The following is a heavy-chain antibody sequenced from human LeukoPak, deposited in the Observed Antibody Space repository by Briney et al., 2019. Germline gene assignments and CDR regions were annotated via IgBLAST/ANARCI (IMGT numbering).Heavy chain of an antibody. CDR3: ARSYRGYCSGGSCHSGYLDY. Sequence: PSETLSLTCTVSGGSISSYYWTWIRQTPGKGLEWMGYVYYTGSTNYNPSLKSRITISVDTSKNQFSLQLTSVTAADTAIYYCARSYRGYCSGGSCHSGYLDYWGQGSLVSVSA. CDR1: GGSISSYY. D-gene: IGHD2-15*01. V-gene: IGHV4-59*01. CDR2: VYYTGST. J-gene: IGHJ4*02.